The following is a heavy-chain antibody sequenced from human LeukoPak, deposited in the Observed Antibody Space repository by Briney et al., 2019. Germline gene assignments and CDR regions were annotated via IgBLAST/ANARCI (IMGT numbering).Heavy chain of an antibody. J-gene: IGHJ4*02. D-gene: IGHD3-22*01. CDR2: IWYDGSNR. CDR1: GFTFSRYG. Sequence: GGSLRLSCAASGFTFSRYGMHWVRQAPGKGLEWVAVIWYDGSNRQYVDSVKGRFTISRDNSKNTLYLQMNSLRADDTAVYYCARDFGSSPSSGYSFDYWGQGTLVTVSS. CDR3: ARDFGSSPSSGYSFDY. V-gene: IGHV3-33*01.